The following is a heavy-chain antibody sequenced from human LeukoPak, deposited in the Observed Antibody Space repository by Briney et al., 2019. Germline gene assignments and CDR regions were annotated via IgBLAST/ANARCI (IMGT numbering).Heavy chain of an antibody. CDR2: INHSGST. J-gene: IGHJ4*02. D-gene: IGHD3-9*01. Sequence: SETLSLTCAVYGGSFSGYYWSWIRQPPGKGLEWIGEINHSGSTNYNPSLKSRVTMSVDTSKNQFSLKLSSVTAADTAVYYCARGLFLYYDILTGYSAIPKYYFDYWGQGTLVTVSS. V-gene: IGHV4-34*01. CDR1: GGSFSGYY. CDR3: ARGLFLYYDILTGYSAIPKYYFDY.